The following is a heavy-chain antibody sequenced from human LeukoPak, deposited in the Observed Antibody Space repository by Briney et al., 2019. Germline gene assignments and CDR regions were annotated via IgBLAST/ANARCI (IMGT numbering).Heavy chain of an antibody. V-gene: IGHV3-7*01. CDR2: IKQDGSEK. CDR1: GFTFSSYW. CDR3: ARVGLLVNGAFDI. Sequence: GGSLRLSCAASGFTFSSYWMSWVRQAPGKGLEWVANIKQDGSEKYYVDSVKGRFTISRDNAKNSLYLQMNTLRGDDTALYYCARVGLLVNGAFDIWGQGTMVTVAS. J-gene: IGHJ3*02. D-gene: IGHD2-8*01.